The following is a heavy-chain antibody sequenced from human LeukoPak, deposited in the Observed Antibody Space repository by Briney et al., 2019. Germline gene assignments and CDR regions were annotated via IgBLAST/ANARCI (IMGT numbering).Heavy chain of an antibody. D-gene: IGHD1-26*01. J-gene: IGHJ4*02. Sequence: SETLSLTCTVSGGSISSSSYYWGWIRQPPGKGLEWIGSIYYSGSTYYNPSLKSRVTISVDTSKNQFSLKLSSVTAADTAVYYCARDHGYSGRSVGYWGQGTLVTVSS. V-gene: IGHV4-39*07. CDR2: IYYSGST. CDR1: GGSISSSSYY. CDR3: ARDHGYSGRSVGY.